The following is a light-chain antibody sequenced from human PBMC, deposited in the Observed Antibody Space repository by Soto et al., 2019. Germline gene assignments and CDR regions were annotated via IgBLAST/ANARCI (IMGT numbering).Light chain of an antibody. CDR1: SSDVGGYNY. Sequence: QSVLTHPPSASGSPGQSVTISCTGTSSDVGGYNYVSWYQQHPGKAPKLMIYEVSKRPSGVPDRFSGSKPGNTASLTVSGLQDEDGGDYYCSSYAGSTLVVFGGGTKLTVL. CDR3: SSYAGSTLVV. CDR2: EVS. V-gene: IGLV2-8*01. J-gene: IGLJ2*01.